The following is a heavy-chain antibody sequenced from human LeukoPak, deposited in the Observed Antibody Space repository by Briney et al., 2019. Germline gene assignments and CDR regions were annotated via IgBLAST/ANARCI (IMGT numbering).Heavy chain of an antibody. CDR1: GFTFSSYA. Sequence: TGGSLRLSCAASGFTFSSYAMSWVRQAPGKGLEGVSAFSGGGGSTYYADSVKGRFTISRDNSKNTLYLQMNSLGADDSAIYYCAKDQVGQFADYFDYWGQGTLVTVSS. CDR3: AKDQVGQFADYFDY. D-gene: IGHD3-10*01. CDR2: FSGGGGST. J-gene: IGHJ4*02. V-gene: IGHV3-23*01.